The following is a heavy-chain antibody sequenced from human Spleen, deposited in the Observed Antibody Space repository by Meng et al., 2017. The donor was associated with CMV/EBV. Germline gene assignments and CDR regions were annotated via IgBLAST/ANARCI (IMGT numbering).Heavy chain of an antibody. D-gene: IGHD1-26*01. Sequence: GSLRLSCAASGFTFSSYWMHWVRQAPGKGLVWVSRINSDGSSTSYADSVKGRFTISRDNAKNTLYLQMNSLRAEDTAMYYCARGEGATAYYYYGMDVWGQGTTVTVSS. CDR1: GFTFSSYW. CDR3: ARGEGATAYYYYGMDV. CDR2: INSDGSST. V-gene: IGHV3-74*01. J-gene: IGHJ6*02.